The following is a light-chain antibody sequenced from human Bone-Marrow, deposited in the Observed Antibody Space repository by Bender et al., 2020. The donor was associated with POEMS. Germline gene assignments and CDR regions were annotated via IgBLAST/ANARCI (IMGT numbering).Light chain of an antibody. CDR1: NILIKS. CDR3: QAWDSSTEV. J-gene: IGLJ3*02. V-gene: IGLV3-1*01. Sequence: SYFLTHPPSFSFSPLHTSIITCFLNNILIKSVYWYQQKPGQSPILVIYQDTKRPAGIPERFSGSNSGNTATLTISGTQAMDEADYYCQAWDSSTEVFGGGTKLTVL. CDR2: QDT.